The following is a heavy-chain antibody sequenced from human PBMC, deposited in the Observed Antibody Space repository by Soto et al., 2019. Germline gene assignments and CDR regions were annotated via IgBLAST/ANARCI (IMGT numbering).Heavy chain of an antibody. CDR2: IGKSGDT. D-gene: IGHD3-10*01. CDR1: GFTFSSYD. Sequence: EVPLVESGGGLVQPGGSLRLSCAASGFTFSSYDMHWVRQATGKGLEWVSAIGKSGDTYYSDSVKGRFTISRENSKNYVYLQMDSLRAGDTAVYYCARGRYASGGKNTHNWFDPWGQGTLVTVSS. V-gene: IGHV3-13*04. CDR3: ARGRYASGGKNTHNWFDP. J-gene: IGHJ5*02.